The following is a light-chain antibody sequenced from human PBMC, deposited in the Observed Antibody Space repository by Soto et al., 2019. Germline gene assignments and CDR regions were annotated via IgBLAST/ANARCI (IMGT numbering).Light chain of an antibody. Sequence: DIQMPQSPSSLSPSVGDRVIIACQASQDISRSLSWFQQKMGKAPNLLIYAASNLEAGVPSRFSGGGSGTNFSLIISSLQPEDVATYYCQQYHSFPYTFGRGTKL. CDR3: QQYHSFPYT. V-gene: IGKV1-33*01. CDR1: QDISRS. J-gene: IGKJ2*01. CDR2: AAS.